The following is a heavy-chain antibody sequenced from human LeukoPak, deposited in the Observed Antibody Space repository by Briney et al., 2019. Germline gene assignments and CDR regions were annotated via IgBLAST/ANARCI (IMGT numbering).Heavy chain of an antibody. CDR2: ISPTGSFT. Sequence: GGSLRLSCAASGFTFSDYYMSWLRQAPGRGLECVSYISPTGSFTNYAGSVKGRFTISRDNAKNSLYLQMHSLRAEDTAVYYCARDLGPPFYWGQGTQVTVSS. J-gene: IGHJ4*02. CDR1: GFTFSDYY. V-gene: IGHV3-11*06. CDR3: ARDLGPPFY.